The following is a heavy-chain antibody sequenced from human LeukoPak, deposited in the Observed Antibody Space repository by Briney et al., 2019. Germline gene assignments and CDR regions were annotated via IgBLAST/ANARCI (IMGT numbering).Heavy chain of an antibody. CDR1: GFTFSSYA. D-gene: IGHD4-17*01. Sequence: GGSLRLSCAASGFTFSSYAMHWVRQAPGKGLEYVSAISSNGGSTYYANSVKGRFTISRDNSKNTLYLQMGSLRAGDMAVYYCARARNDYGDYFFDYWGQGTLVTVSS. V-gene: IGHV3-64*01. J-gene: IGHJ4*02. CDR2: ISSNGGST. CDR3: ARARNDYGDYFFDY.